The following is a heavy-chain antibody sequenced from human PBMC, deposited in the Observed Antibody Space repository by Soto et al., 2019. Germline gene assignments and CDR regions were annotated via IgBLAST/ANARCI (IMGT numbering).Heavy chain of an antibody. V-gene: IGHV1-2*04. CDR2: INPNSGGT. D-gene: IGHD3-22*01. CDR1: GYTFTGYY. CDR3: ARAGYYYDSSGFDY. J-gene: IGHJ4*02. Sequence: ASVKVSCKASGYTFTGYYMHWVRQAPGQGLEWMGWINPNSGGTNYAQKFQGWVTMTRDTSISAAYMELSRLRSDDTAVYYCARAGYYYDSSGFDYWGQGTLVTVSS.